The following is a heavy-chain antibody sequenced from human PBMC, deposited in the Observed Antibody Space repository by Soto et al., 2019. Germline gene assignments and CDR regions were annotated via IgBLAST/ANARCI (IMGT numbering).Heavy chain of an antibody. V-gene: IGHV4-4*07. CDR1: RASISGFY. CDR3: VRDGTKTLRDWVDP. J-gene: IGHJ5*02. CDR2: IYATGTT. Sequence: SERLRLTXTVSRASISGFYWRWIRKSAGKRLEWIGCIYATGTTDYKRSLQSRGMMSADTCKKQFSLKLRGVTAANTAVYYCVRDGTKTLRDWVDPWGQGISVTVPS. D-gene: IGHD1-1*01.